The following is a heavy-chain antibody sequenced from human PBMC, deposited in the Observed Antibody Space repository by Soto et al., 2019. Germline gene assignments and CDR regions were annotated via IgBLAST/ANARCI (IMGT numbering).Heavy chain of an antibody. V-gene: IGHV1-46*03. J-gene: IGHJ6*03. CDR1: GYAFTIYY. CDR2: INPSGGST. D-gene: IGHD2-2*01. CDR3: ASSTRYYYMDV. Sequence: ASVKVSCKASGYAFTIYYMHWVRQAPGQGLEWMGIINPSGGSTSYALKFQGRVTMTRDTSTSTVYMELSSLRSEDTAVYYCASSTRYYYMDVWGKGTTVTVSS.